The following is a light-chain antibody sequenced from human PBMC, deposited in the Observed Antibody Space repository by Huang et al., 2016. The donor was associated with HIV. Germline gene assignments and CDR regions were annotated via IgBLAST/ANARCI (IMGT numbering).Light chain of an antibody. CDR1: QSVSSN. CDR3: QQYNNWPPIT. J-gene: IGKJ5*01. V-gene: IGKV3-15*01. Sequence: EIVMTQSPVTLSVSPGERSTLSCRASQSVSSNLAWYQQNPGQAPRLLIYGASTRATGIPARFSGSGSGTEFTLTINSLQSEDFAVYFCQQYNNWPPITFGQGTRLEIK. CDR2: GAS.